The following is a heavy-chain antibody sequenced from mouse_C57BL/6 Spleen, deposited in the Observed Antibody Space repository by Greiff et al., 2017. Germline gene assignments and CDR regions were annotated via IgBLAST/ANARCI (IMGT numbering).Heavy chain of an antibody. CDR3: TRGGGGYGNYEGGAMDY. V-gene: IGHV5-9-1*02. J-gene: IGHJ4*01. CDR2: ISSGGDYI. CDR1: GFTFSSYA. D-gene: IGHD2-1*01. Sequence: DVQLVESGEGLVKPGGSLKLSCAASGFTFSSYAMSWVRQTPEKRLEWVAYISSGGDYIYYADTVKGRFTISRDNARNTLYLQMSSLKSEDTAMYYCTRGGGGYGNYEGGAMDYWGQGTSVTVSS.